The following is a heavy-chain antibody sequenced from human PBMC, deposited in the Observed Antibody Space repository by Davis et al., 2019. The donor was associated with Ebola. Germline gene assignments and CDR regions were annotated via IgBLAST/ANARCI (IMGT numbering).Heavy chain of an antibody. CDR2: IDPTDSYT. V-gene: IGHV5-10-1*01. CDR3: ARHFVGKLFGMDV. Sequence: GESLKISCKGSGYTFTNYFITWVRQMPGKGLECMGRIDPTDSYTTYSPSFEGHLTISADKSINTAYLQWSSLKASDTAMYFCARHFVGKLFGMDVWGQGTTVTVSS. J-gene: IGHJ6*02. CDR1: GYTFTNYF. D-gene: IGHD3-3*02.